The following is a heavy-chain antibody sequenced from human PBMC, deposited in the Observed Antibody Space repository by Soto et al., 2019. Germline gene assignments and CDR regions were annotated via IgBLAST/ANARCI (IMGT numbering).Heavy chain of an antibody. D-gene: IGHD2-2*01. CDR2: TSNSGST. CDR3: ARGGGSTKVDY. Sequence: QVQLQESGPGRVKPSQTLSLTCTVSGGSITSSSYYWSWIRQHPGEGLEWIGFTSNSGSTSYNPSLKSRVTISVDTSSNQFSLNLKSVTAADTAVYYCARGGGSTKVDYWGQGTLVTVSP. J-gene: IGHJ4*02. CDR1: GGSITSSSYY. V-gene: IGHV4-31*03.